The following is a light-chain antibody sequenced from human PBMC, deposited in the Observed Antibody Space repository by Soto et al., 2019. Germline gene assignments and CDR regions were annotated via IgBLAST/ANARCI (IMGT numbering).Light chain of an antibody. V-gene: IGKV3-20*01. CDR2: GAS. J-gene: IGKJ1*01. CDR3: QLFGSSRP. CDR1: QSVSSSY. Sequence: EIVLTQSPGTLSLSPGERATLSCRASQSVSSSYLAWYQQKPGQAPRLLIYGASSRATGIPDRFSGSGSGTDFTLTISRLEPEDFAVYYCQLFGSSRPFGQGTKVDIK.